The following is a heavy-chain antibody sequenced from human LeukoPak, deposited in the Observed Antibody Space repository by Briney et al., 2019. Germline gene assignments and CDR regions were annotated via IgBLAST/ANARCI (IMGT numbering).Heavy chain of an antibody. CDR3: ARGYRYGYHYFDY. D-gene: IGHD5-18*01. J-gene: IGHJ4*02. Sequence: PSETLSLTCTVSGGSISSYYSSWIRQPPGKGLEWIGYIYYSGSTNYNPSLKSRVTISTDTSKNQLSLNLSTVTAADSAVYYCARGYRYGYHYFDYWGQGTLVTVSS. V-gene: IGHV4-59*01. CDR2: IYYSGST. CDR1: GGSISSYY.